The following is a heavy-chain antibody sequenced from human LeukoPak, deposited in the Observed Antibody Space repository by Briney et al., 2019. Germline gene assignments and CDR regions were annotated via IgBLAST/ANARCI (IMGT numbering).Heavy chain of an antibody. J-gene: IGHJ4*02. CDR1: GFTFSDYA. D-gene: IGHD2-2*01. CDR2: ISSGGSYI. V-gene: IGHV3-21*01. CDR3: ARGPALYCTSSSCLDGVD. Sequence: SGGSLRLSCAASGFTFSDYAMSWVRQAPGKGLEWVSSISSGGSYISYADSVKGRFTVSRDNAKDSSFLQMRSLRDEDTAVYYCARGPALYCTSSSCLDGVDWGQGTLVSVSS.